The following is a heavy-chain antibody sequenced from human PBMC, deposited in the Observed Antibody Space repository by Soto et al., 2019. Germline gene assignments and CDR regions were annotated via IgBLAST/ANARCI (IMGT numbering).Heavy chain of an antibody. CDR2: IYYSGST. Sequence: QVQLQESGPGLVKPSETLSLTCTVSGGSISSYYWSWIRQPPGKGLEWIGYIYYSGSTNYNPSLKSRVTISVDTSKNQFSLKLSSVTAADTAVYYCARRYGPVFDYWGRGTLVTVSS. J-gene: IGHJ4*02. D-gene: IGHD4-17*01. V-gene: IGHV4-59*08. CDR3: ARRYGPVFDY. CDR1: GGSISSYY.